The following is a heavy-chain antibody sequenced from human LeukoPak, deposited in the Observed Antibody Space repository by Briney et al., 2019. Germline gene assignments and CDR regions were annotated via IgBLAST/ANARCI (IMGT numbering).Heavy chain of an antibody. J-gene: IGHJ4*02. CDR3: ARAMDYDYVWGSYRYAVGRDYFDY. CDR1: GGSISSSSYY. CDR2: IYYSGST. D-gene: IGHD3-16*02. Sequence: SETLSLTCTVSGGSISSSSYYWGWIRQPPGKGLEWIGSIYYSGSTYYNPSLKSRVTISVDTSKNQFSLKLSSVTAADTAVYYCARAMDYDYVWGSYRYAVGRDYFDYWGQGTLVTVSS. V-gene: IGHV4-39*07.